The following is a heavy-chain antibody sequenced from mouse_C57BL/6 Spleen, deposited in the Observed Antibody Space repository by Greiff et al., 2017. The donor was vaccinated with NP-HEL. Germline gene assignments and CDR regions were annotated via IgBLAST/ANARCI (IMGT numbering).Heavy chain of an antibody. V-gene: IGHV1-64*01. D-gene: IGHD1-1*01. J-gene: IGHJ2*01. Sequence: VQLQQSGAELVKPGASVKLSCKASGYTFTSYWMHWVKQRPGQGLEWIGMIHPNSGSTNYNEKFKSKATLTVAKSSSTAYMQLSSLTSEDSAVYYCAREELRGYFDYWGQGTTLTVSS. CDR2: IHPNSGST. CDR3: AREELRGYFDY. CDR1: GYTFTSYW.